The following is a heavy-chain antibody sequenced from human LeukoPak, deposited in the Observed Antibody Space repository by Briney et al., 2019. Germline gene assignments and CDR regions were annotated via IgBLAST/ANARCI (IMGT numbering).Heavy chain of an antibody. Sequence: SETLSLTCAVYGGSFSGYYWSWIRQPPGKGLEWIGEINHSGSTNYNPSLKSRVTISVDTSKNQFSLKLSSVTAADTAVYYCAREVFSEREIAAAGTRWFDPSGQGTLVTVSS. CDR1: GGSFSGYY. D-gene: IGHD6-13*01. CDR3: AREVFSEREIAAAGTRWFDP. J-gene: IGHJ5*02. CDR2: INHSGST. V-gene: IGHV4-34*01.